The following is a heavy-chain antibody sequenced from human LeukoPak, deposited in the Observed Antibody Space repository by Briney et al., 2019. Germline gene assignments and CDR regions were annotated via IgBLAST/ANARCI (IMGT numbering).Heavy chain of an antibody. CDR3: ARDERLVSDAFDI. Sequence: PSETLSLTCTVSGGSISSYYWSWIRQPAGKGLEWIGRIHTGGNTNYNPSLKSRVTISVDTSKNQFSLKLSSVTAADTAVYYCARDERLVSDAFDIWGQGTMVTVSS. J-gene: IGHJ3*02. CDR2: IHTGGNT. CDR1: GGSISSYY. D-gene: IGHD6-19*01. V-gene: IGHV4-4*07.